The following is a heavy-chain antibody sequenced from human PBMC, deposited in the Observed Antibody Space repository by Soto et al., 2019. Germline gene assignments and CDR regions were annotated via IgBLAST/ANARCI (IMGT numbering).Heavy chain of an antibody. Sequence: PWGSLRLSCAASGFTFINYAITCVRHSPLRWREWVSGISGSGVYTYSADSVKGRFTLSRDSSKNTLYLQMNSLRAEDTAVYYCAKVWGGYCSGDTCYSPYYYYGMDVWGRGTTVTVSS. CDR2: ISGSGVYT. D-gene: IGHD2-15*01. J-gene: IGHJ6*02. CDR1: GFTFINYA. CDR3: AKVWGGYCSGDTCYSPYYYYGMDV. V-gene: IGHV3-23*01.